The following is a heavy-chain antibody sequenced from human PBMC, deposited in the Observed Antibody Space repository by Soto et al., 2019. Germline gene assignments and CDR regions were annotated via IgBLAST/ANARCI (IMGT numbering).Heavy chain of an antibody. D-gene: IGHD2-21*01. V-gene: IGHV3-23*01. J-gene: IGHJ4*02. CDR2: ISGSGGST. CDR1: GFTFSSYA. CDR3: ARDGDCGGGGGVDY. Sequence: EVQLLESGGGLVQPGGSLRLSCAASGFTFSSYAMSWVRQAPGKGLEWVSAISGSGGSTYYADSVKGRFTISRDNAKNTLYLQMTSLRAEDSALYYCARDGDCGGGGGVDYWGQGTLVTVSS.